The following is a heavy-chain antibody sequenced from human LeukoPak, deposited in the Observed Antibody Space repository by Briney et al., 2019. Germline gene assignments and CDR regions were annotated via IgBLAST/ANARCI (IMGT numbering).Heavy chain of an antibody. V-gene: IGHV6-1*01. J-gene: IGHJ4*02. Sequence: SQTLSLTCAISGDTVSTNSVGWHWTRQSPSRGLEWLGKTYYRSKWYNDFAVSVKSRMTINPDTSRNQFSLQLNSVTPEDTAVYYCARTYSYGFDYWGQGTLVIVSS. CDR2: TYYRSKWYN. D-gene: IGHD5-18*01. CDR1: GDTVSTNSVG. CDR3: ARTYSYGFDY.